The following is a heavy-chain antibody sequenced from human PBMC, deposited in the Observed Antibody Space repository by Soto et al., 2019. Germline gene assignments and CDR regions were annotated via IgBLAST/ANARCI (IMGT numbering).Heavy chain of an antibody. J-gene: IGHJ6*03. D-gene: IGHD4-4*01. Sequence: PSETLSLTCTVSGGSISSYYWSWIRQPPGKGLEWIGYIYYSGSTNYNPSLKSRVTISVDTSKNQFSLKLSSVTAADTAVYYCARHLQFYYYYYMDVWGKGTTVTVSS. CDR1: GGSISSYY. CDR3: ARHLQFYYYYYMDV. V-gene: IGHV4-59*08. CDR2: IYYSGST.